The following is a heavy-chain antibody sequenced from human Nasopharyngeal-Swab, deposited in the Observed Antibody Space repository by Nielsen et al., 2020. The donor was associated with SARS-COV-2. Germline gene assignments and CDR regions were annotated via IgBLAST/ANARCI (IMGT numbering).Heavy chain of an antibody. J-gene: IGHJ4*02. Sequence: VRQMPGKGLEWVSAISGSGGSTYYADSAKGRFTISRDNSKNTLYLQMNSLRAEDTAVYYCANPYYYDSSGYDDYWGQGTLVTVSS. CDR3: ANPYYYDSSGYDDY. V-gene: IGHV3-23*01. D-gene: IGHD3-22*01. CDR2: ISGSGGST.